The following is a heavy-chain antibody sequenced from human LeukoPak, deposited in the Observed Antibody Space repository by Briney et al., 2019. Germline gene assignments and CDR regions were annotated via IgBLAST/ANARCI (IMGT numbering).Heavy chain of an antibody. D-gene: IGHD3-22*01. J-gene: IGHJ4*02. CDR2: IYYSGST. Sequence: SETLSLTCTVSGGSISSYYWSWVRQPPGKGLEWVGYIYYSGSTNYNPSLKSRVTISVDTSKNQFSLKLSSVTAADTAVYYCARHGYYDSSGYYYDYWGQGTLVTVSS. CDR1: GGSISSYY. CDR3: ARHGYYDSSGYYYDY. V-gene: IGHV4-59*08.